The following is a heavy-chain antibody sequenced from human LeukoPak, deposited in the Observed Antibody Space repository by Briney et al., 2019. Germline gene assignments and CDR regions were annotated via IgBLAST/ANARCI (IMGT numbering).Heavy chain of an antibody. CDR3: ATDRVAGTARDY. V-gene: IGHV3-7*03. D-gene: IGHD6-19*01. CDR2: VNRDGSET. CDR1: GFALSSHW. J-gene: IGHJ4*02. Sequence: PGGSLRLSCAASGFALSSHWMTWVRQVPGRGPEWVANVNRDGSETYYLDSVKGRFTISKGNAKNSLYLQMNSLRAEDTAVYYCATDRVAGTARDYWGQGTLVTVSS.